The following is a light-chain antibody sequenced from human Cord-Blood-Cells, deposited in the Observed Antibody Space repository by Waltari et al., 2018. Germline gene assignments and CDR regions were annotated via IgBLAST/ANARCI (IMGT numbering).Light chain of an antibody. CDR2: WAS. CDR3: QQYYSTPHS. Sequence: DIVMTQSPDSLAVSLGERATINCKSSQSVLYSSNNKNYLAWYQQKPGQPPKLLIYWASTRESGVPDRFSGSGSGSDFTLTISSLQAEDVAVYYCQQYYSTPHSFGQATNLEI. J-gene: IGKJ2*03. V-gene: IGKV4-1*01. CDR1: QSVLYSSNNKNY.